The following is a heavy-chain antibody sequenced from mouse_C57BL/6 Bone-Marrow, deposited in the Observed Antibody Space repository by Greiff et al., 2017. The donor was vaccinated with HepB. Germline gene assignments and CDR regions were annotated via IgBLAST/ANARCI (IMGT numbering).Heavy chain of an antibody. CDR3: TSGAMDY. J-gene: IGHJ4*01. V-gene: IGHV1-15*01. CDR2: IDPETGGT. D-gene: IGHD3-1*01. Sequence: VKLLESGAELVRPGASVTLSCKASGYTFTDYEMHWVKQTPVHGLEWIGAIDPETGGTAYNQKFKGQAILTADKSSSTAYMELRSLTSEDSAVYYCTSGAMDYWGQGTSVTVSS. CDR1: GYTFTDYE.